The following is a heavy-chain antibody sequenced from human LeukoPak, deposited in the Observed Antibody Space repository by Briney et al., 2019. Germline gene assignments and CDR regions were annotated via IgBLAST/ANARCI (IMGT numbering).Heavy chain of an antibody. CDR3: ARNPGLWDSSEDSFDP. CDR2: IYTSGST. Sequence: SETLSLTCTVSGGSISSYYWSWIRQPAGKGLEWIGRIYTSGSTNYNPSLKSRVTMSVDTTKNQFSLKLSSVTAADTAVYYCARNPGLWDSSEDSFDPWGQGTLVTVSS. J-gene: IGHJ5*02. CDR1: GGSISSYY. V-gene: IGHV4-4*07. D-gene: IGHD3-22*01.